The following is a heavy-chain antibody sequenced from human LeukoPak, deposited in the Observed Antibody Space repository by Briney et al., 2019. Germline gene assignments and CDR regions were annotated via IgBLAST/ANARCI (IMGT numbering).Heavy chain of an antibody. J-gene: IGHJ4*02. CDR3: ARDSPPGYSGYDYFDY. Sequence: ASVKVSCKASGGTFSSYAISWVRQAPGQGLEWMGGIIPIFGTANYAQKFQGRVTITADESTSAAYMELSSLRSEDTAVYYCARDSPPGYSGYDYFDYWGQGTLVTVSS. CDR1: GGTFSSYA. CDR2: IIPIFGTA. V-gene: IGHV1-69*13. D-gene: IGHD5-12*01.